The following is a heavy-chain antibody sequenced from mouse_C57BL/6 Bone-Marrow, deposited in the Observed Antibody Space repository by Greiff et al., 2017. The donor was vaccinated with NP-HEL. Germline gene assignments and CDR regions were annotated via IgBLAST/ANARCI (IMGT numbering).Heavy chain of an antibody. J-gene: IGHJ2*01. D-gene: IGHD1-1*01. CDR3: ARRYYYGSSCLGY. V-gene: IGHV1-47*01. CDR1: GYTFTTYP. CDR2: FHPYNDDT. Sequence: VKLQESGAELVKPGASVKMSCKASGYTFTTYPIEWMKQNHGKSLEWIGNFHPYNDDTKYNEKFKGKATLTVEKSSSTVYLELSRLTSDDSAVYYCARRYYYGSSCLGYWGQGTTLTVSS.